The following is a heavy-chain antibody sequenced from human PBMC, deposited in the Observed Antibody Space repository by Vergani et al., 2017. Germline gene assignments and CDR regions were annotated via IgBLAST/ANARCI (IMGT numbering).Heavy chain of an antibody. Sequence: EVQLLESGGGLVQPGGSLRLSCAASGFTFSSYAMSWVRQAPGKGLEWVSAISGSGGSTYYADSVKGRFTISRDNSKNTLYLQRNSLRAEDTAVYYCAKGCRNLDAYSISWDNDAFDIWGQGTMVTVSS. CDR1: GFTFSSYA. V-gene: IGHV3-23*01. J-gene: IGHJ3*02. CDR2: ISGSGGST. CDR3: AKGCRNLDAYSISWDNDAFDI. D-gene: IGHD6-13*01.